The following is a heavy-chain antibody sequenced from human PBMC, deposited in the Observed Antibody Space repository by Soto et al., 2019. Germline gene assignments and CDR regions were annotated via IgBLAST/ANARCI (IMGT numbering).Heavy chain of an antibody. Sequence: THTHTLTCSYSRFPLSTSETVLVCIPLPPGKALEWLALIYWDDDKRYSPSLKSRLTITKDTSKNQVVLTMTNMDPVDTATYYCAPGTADFWSGLYYLDYWGQGTLVTVSS. CDR1: RFPLSTSETV. V-gene: IGHV2-5*02. CDR2: IYWDDDK. D-gene: IGHD3-3*01. J-gene: IGHJ4*02. CDR3: APGTADFWSGLYYLDY.